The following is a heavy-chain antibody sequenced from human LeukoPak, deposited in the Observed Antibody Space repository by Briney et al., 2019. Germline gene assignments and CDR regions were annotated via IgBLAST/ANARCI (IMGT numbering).Heavy chain of an antibody. CDR3: AKDLSAARQFHYYYGLDV. CDR2: ISYDGSNK. V-gene: IGHV3-30*18. D-gene: IGHD2-2*01. J-gene: IGHJ6*02. Sequence: GGSLRLSCAASGFTSSSYGMHWVRQAPGKGLEWLAVISYDGSNKYYADSVKGRFTIFRDNSKNTLYLQMNSLRAEDTAMYYCAKDLSAARQFHYYYGLDVWGQGTTVTVSS. CDR1: GFTSSSYG.